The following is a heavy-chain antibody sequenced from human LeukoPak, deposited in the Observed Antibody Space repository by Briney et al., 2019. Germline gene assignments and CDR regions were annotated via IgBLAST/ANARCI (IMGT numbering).Heavy chain of an antibody. Sequence: SQTLSLTCTVSGGSISSGSYYWSWIRQPAGKGLEWIGRIYTSGGTNYNPSLKSRVTMSVDTSKNQFSLKLTSVTAADTAVYYCARGYGSTTLPYYMDVWGKGTTVTVSS. CDR1: GGSISSGSYY. CDR3: ARGYGSTTLPYYMDV. D-gene: IGHD1-1*01. V-gene: IGHV4-61*02. CDR2: IYTSGGT. J-gene: IGHJ6*03.